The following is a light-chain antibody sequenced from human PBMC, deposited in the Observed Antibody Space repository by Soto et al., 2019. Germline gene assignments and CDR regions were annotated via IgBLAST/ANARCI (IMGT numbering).Light chain of an antibody. CDR2: AAS. Sequence: IQLTQSPSSLSASVGDRVTITCRASQGISSYLAWYQQKPGKAPKLLIYAASTWQSGVPSRFSGSGSGTDFTLTISSLQTEDFATYDCQHLNRYQPITFGQGTRLEIK. CDR3: QHLNRYQPIT. V-gene: IGKV1-9*01. CDR1: QGISSY. J-gene: IGKJ5*01.